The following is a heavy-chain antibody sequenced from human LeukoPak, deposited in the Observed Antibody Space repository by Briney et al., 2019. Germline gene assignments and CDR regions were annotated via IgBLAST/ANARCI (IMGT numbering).Heavy chain of an antibody. Sequence: PGGSLRLSCATSGFSFSAFGMHWVRQAPGKGLEWVVYIHSDVNTNYYADSVKGRFTISSDNSKISLHLQMNSLRSADTAVYYCGYCGSGSSYTPDSWGQGTLVTVSS. CDR3: GYCGSGSSYTPDS. D-gene: IGHD3-10*01. CDR1: GFSFSAFG. J-gene: IGHJ5*01. CDR2: IHSDVNTN. V-gene: IGHV3-30*02.